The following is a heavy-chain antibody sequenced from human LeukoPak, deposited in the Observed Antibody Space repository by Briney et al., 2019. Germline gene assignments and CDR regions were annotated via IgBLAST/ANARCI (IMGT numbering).Heavy chain of an antibody. J-gene: IGHJ6*03. Sequence: PGGSLRLSCASSGFTFSKAWMSGVRQARGRGLEWVGRIKSKTDGGPTDYAAPVKGRFTISRDDSKNTLYLQMNSLKTEDTTVYYCTTDFDCSGGSCYPYYYYYYMDVWGKGTTVTVSS. V-gene: IGHV3-15*01. CDR3: TTDFDCSGGSCYPYYYYYYMDV. CDR1: GFTFSKAW. D-gene: IGHD2-15*01. CDR2: IKSKTDGGPT.